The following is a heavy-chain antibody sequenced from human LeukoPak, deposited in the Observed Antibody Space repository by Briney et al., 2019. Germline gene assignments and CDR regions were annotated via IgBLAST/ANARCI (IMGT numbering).Heavy chain of an antibody. V-gene: IGHV3-23*01. J-gene: IGHJ4*02. CDR3: AKTPLRSTMGYDY. D-gene: IGHD4-17*01. Sequence: GGSLILSCAASGFTFSNYAMSWVRQAPGKGLEWVSTISGSGGNTYYADSVKGRFSISRDNSKNTLYLQMNSLRAEDTAVYYCAKTPLRSTMGYDYWGQGTLVTVSS. CDR1: GFTFSNYA. CDR2: ISGSGGNT.